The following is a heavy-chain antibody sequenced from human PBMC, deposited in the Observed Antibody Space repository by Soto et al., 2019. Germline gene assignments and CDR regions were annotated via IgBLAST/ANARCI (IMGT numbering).Heavy chain of an antibody. J-gene: IGHJ4*02. D-gene: IGHD2-2*01. V-gene: IGHV1-8*01. Sequence: ASVKVSCKASGYTFTIYDINWVRQATGQGLEWMGWMTPNSGNTGYAQKFQGRVTMTRSLSITTAYMELSSLTSQDTAVYYWARCARDQLTTMDSWGQGTLVTVSS. CDR3: ARCARDQLTTMDS. CDR2: MTPNSGNT. CDR1: GYTFTIYD.